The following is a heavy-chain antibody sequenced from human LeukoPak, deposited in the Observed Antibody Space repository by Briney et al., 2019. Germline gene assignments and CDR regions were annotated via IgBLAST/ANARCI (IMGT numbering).Heavy chain of an antibody. V-gene: IGHV3-23*01. Sequence: GGSLRLSCAASGFIFSSYVMAWVRQPPGKGLEWVSSITGSGGNTYYADSVKGRFTISRDNSKNTLYVQMRSLRAEDTAVYYCAKSPLYYYERSGERYFDYWGQGALVTVSS. D-gene: IGHD3-22*01. CDR3: AKSPLYYYERSGERYFDY. CDR1: GFIFSSYV. CDR2: ITGSGGNT. J-gene: IGHJ4*02.